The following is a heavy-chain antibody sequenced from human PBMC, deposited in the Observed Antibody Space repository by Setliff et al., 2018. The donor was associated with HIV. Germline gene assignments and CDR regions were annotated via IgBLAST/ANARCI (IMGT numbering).Heavy chain of an antibody. D-gene: IGHD3-22*01. J-gene: IGHJ3*01. CDR3: ARDRHHYDSSGFGAFDL. V-gene: IGHV1-69*13. Sequence: SVKVSCKASGGTFSNYAFSWVRQAPGQGLEWMGGIIPLFGTANFAQNFQGRVTITADASTSTAYMELSSLRSEDTAMYYCARDRHHYDSSGFGAFDLWGQGTMVTVSS. CDR1: GGTFSNYA. CDR2: IIPLFGTA.